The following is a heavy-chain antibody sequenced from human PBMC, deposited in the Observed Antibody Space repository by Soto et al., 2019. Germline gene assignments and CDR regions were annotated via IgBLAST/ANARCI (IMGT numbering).Heavy chain of an antibody. CDR3: ARKDFSGWYYFDY. J-gene: IGHJ4*02. D-gene: IGHD6-19*01. CDR2: IYYSGST. CDR1: GGSISSYY. Sequence: SETLSLTCTVSGGSISSYYWSWIRQPPGKGLEWIGYIYYSGSTNYNPSLKSRVTISVDTSKNQFSLKLSSVTAADTAVYYCARKDFSGWYYFDYWGQGNLVTVSS. V-gene: IGHV4-59*01.